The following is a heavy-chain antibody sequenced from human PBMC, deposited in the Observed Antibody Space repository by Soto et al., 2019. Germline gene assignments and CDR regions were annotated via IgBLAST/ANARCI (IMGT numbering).Heavy chain of an antibody. D-gene: IGHD3-10*01. CDR3: ARAKVLRGVPTIDY. Sequence: SETLSLTCTVSGGSVNNYYWSWIRQSPVKGLEWIGNILSSGSTNYNPSLTTRLTISVDTSKNQFSLRLSSMTAADTAVYYCARAKVLRGVPTIDYRGQGTPVTVSS. J-gene: IGHJ4*02. CDR2: ILSSGST. V-gene: IGHV4-59*02. CDR1: GGSVNNYY.